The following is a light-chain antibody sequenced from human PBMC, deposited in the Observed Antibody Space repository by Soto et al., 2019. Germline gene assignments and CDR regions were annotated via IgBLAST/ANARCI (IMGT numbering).Light chain of an antibody. CDR3: CSYAGSSTYV. J-gene: IGLJ1*01. Sequence: ALTQPASVSGSPGQSITISCTGTSSDVGAYTSVSWYQQHPGKAPKLIIYEVSNRPPGVSTRFSGSKSASTASLTISGLQAEDEAHYYCCSYAGSSTYVFGTGTKVTVL. V-gene: IGLV2-14*01. CDR1: SSDVGAYTS. CDR2: EVS.